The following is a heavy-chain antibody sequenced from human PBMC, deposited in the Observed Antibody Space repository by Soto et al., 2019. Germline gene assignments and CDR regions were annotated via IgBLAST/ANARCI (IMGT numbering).Heavy chain of an antibody. Sequence: GGSLRLSCAASGFTISSYWMHWVRQAPGKGLVWVSRINSDGSSISYADSVKGRFTISRDNAKNTLYLQMNSLRAEDTAVYQCARSRYSGNCEDYWGQGTLVTVSS. J-gene: IGHJ4*02. V-gene: IGHV3-74*01. CDR1: GFTISSYW. CDR2: INSDGSSI. D-gene: IGHD1-26*01. CDR3: ARSRYSGNCEDY.